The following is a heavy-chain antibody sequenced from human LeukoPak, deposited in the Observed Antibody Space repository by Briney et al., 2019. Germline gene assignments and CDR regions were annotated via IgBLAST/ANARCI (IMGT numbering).Heavy chain of an antibody. Sequence: GGSLTLSCAASGFTFSSYEMNWVRQARGQGLEWVSYISSSGSTIYYADFVKGRFTIYRDNAKNSLYLQMNSLRSEDTAVYYCARGTIAAAGYYYFDDWGEGTGVSVFS. CDR2: ISSSGSTI. CDR3: ARGTIAAAGYYYFDD. V-gene: IGHV3-48*03. CDR1: GFTFSSYE. D-gene: IGHD6-13*01. J-gene: IGHJ4*02.